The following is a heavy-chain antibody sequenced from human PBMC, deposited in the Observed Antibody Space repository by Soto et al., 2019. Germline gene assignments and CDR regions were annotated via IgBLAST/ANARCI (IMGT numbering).Heavy chain of an antibody. J-gene: IGHJ4*02. CDR1: GYTFTSYY. Sequence: QVQLVQSGAEVKKPGASVKVSCKASGYTFTSYYMHWVRQAPGQGLEWMGIINPSGGSTSYAQKFQGRVTMTRDTSTSTVYMELSSLRSEDTAVYYCARVAGRWLQLPIFDYWGQGTLVTVSS. CDR3: ARVAGRWLQLPIFDY. CDR2: INPSGGST. D-gene: IGHD5-12*01. V-gene: IGHV1-46*01.